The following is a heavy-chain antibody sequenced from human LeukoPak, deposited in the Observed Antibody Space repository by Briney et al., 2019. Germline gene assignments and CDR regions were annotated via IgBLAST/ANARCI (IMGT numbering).Heavy chain of an antibody. CDR2: ISSSSSYI. D-gene: IGHD5-12*01. J-gene: IGHJ1*01. V-gene: IGHV3-21*03. Sequence: PGGSLRLSCAASGFTFSSYSMNWVRQAPGKGLEWVSSISSSSSYIYYADSVKGRFTISRDNAKNSLYLQMNSLRAEDTAVYYCARVSSTMTVDKDFQHWGQGTLVTVSS. CDR1: GFTFSSYS. CDR3: ARVSSTMTVDKDFQH.